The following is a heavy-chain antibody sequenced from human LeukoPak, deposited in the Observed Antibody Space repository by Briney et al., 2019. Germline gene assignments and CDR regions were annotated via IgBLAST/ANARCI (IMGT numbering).Heavy chain of an antibody. CDR3: ARGGYCSGGSCSPYYFDY. J-gene: IGHJ4*02. D-gene: IGHD2-15*01. CDR1: GGTFSSYA. Sequence: SVKVSCKASGGTFSSYAISWVRQAPGQGLEWMGRIIPTFGTANYAQKFQGRVTITTDESTSTAYMELSSLRSEDTAVYYCARGGYCSGGSCSPYYFDYWGQGTLVTVSS. V-gene: IGHV1-69*05. CDR2: IIPTFGTA.